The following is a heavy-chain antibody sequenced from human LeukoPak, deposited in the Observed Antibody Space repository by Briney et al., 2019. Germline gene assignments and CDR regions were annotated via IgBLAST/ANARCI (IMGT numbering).Heavy chain of an antibody. D-gene: IGHD6-19*01. CDR1: GGSISSHY. Sequence: PSETLSLTCIVSGGSISSHYWTWIRQPPGKGLEYIGYIYYSGSTNYNPSLKSRVTISVDRSKNQFSLKLTSVTAEDTAVYYCARINSGWYFDYWGQEPWSPSPQ. CDR3: ARINSGWYFDY. CDR2: IYYSGST. J-gene: IGHJ4*01. V-gene: IGHV4-59*11.